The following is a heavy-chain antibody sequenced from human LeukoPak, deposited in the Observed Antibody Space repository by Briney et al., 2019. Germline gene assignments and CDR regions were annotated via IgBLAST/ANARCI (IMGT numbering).Heavy chain of an antibody. D-gene: IGHD1-26*01. J-gene: IGHJ6*03. CDR3: ASDDSGSYSQSAYYYYYMGV. Sequence: GGSLRLSCAASGYTVSSNYMSWVRQAPGRGLEWVSVIYSGGSTNYADSVKGRFSISRDNSKNTLYLQMNSLRPEDTAVYYCASDDSGSYSQSAYYYYYMGVWGKGTTVTVSS. V-gene: IGHV3-66*02. CDR1: GYTVSSNY. CDR2: IYSGGST.